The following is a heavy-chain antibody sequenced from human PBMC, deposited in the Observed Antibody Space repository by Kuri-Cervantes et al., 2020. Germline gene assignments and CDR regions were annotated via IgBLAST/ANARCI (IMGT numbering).Heavy chain of an antibody. CDR2: INSDGSST. J-gene: IGHJ6*02. D-gene: IGHD1-7*01. Sequence: GESLKISCAASGFTFSSYWMHWVRQAPGKGLVWVSRINSDGSSTSYADSVKGRFTISRDNSKNTLYLQMNSLRAEDTAVYYCARASLENWNYGDYYYYYGMDVWGQGTTVTVSS. V-gene: IGHV3-74*01. CDR3: ARASLENWNYGDYYYYYGMDV. CDR1: GFTFSSYW.